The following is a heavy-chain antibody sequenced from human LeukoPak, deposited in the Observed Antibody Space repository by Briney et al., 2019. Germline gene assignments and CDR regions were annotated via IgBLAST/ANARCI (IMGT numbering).Heavy chain of an antibody. CDR1: GFTFSSYA. CDR3: AKGRCSGPGCDSFDY. Sequence: GGPLRLSCAVSGFTFSSYAMSWVRQAPGKGLEWVSAIDSSGSYTWYDDSVKGRSTIFRDNSKNTLYLHMNSLKAEDTAVYYCAKGRCSGPGCDSFDYWGQGALVTVSS. J-gene: IGHJ4*02. CDR2: IDSSGSYT. D-gene: IGHD5-12*01. V-gene: IGHV3-23*05.